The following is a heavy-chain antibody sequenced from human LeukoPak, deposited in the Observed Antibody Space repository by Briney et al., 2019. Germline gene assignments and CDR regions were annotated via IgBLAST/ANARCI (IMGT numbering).Heavy chain of an antibody. Sequence: GGSLRLSCEASGFTFKTYGMHWVRQPPGKGLEWIAFITHDGSKDFYVDSVKDRLTISRDNSKNMVFLQMDSLGPEDTAVYYCAKDASWVARGDYFDYWGQGTLVTVSS. J-gene: IGHJ4*02. CDR3: AKDASWVARGDYFDY. CDR2: ITHDGSKD. D-gene: IGHD2-15*01. CDR1: GFTFKTYG. V-gene: IGHV3-30*02.